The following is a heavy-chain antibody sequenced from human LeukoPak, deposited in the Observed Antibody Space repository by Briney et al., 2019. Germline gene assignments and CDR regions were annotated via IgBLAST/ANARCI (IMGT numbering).Heavy chain of an antibody. CDR3: ARDIKLGYFDY. Sequence: SVKVSCKASGGTFISYAISWVRQAPGQGLEWMGGIIPIFGTANYAQKFQGRGTITADEYTSTAYMEVSSLRSEDTAVYYCARDIKLGYFDYWGQGTLVTVSS. CDR1: GGTFISYA. V-gene: IGHV1-69*13. D-gene: IGHD7-27*01. J-gene: IGHJ4*02. CDR2: IIPIFGTA.